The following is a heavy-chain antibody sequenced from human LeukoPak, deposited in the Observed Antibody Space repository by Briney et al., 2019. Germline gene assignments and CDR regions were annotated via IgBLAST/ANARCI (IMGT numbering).Heavy chain of an antibody. V-gene: IGHV3-30*18. CDR1: GFTFSSYG. CDR2: ISYDGSNK. D-gene: IGHD6-13*01. J-gene: IGHJ4*02. CDR3: AKDRVAAAGTVYAYFDY. Sequence: PGGSLRLSCAASGFTFSSYGMHWVRQAPGKELEWVAVISYDGSNKYYADSVKGRFTISRDNSKNTLYLQMNSLRAEDTAVYYCAKDRVAAAGTVYAYFDYWGQGTLVTVSS.